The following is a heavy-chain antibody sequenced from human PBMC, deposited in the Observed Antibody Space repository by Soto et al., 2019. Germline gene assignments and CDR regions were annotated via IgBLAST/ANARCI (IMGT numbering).Heavy chain of an antibody. J-gene: IGHJ4*02. Sequence: GGSLRLSCAASGFTFSSYAMSWVRQAPGKGLEWVSAISGSGGSTYYADSLKGRFTISRYNSKNTLYLQMNSLRAEDTAVYYCRSGFGVVILYFDYWGQGTLVTVSS. CDR3: RSGFGVVILYFDY. V-gene: IGHV3-23*01. D-gene: IGHD3-3*01. CDR1: GFTFSSYA. CDR2: ISGSGGST.